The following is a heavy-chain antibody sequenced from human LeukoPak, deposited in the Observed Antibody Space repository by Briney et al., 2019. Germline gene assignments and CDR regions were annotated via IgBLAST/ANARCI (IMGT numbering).Heavy chain of an antibody. D-gene: IGHD6-19*01. Sequence: GGSLRLSCAASGFSVSSNYMSWVRQAPGKGLEWVSVIYSGGSTYYADSVKGRFTISRDNSNNTLYLQMNSLRAEDTAVYYCARDEPGYNSGWPFHYWGQGTLVTVSS. V-gene: IGHV3-53*01. CDR2: IYSGGST. CDR3: ARDEPGYNSGWPFHY. J-gene: IGHJ4*02. CDR1: GFSVSSNY.